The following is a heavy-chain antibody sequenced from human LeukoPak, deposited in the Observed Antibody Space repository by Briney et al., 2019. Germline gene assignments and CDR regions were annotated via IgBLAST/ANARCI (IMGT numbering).Heavy chain of an antibody. CDR3: ARDRATYSSGPLDY. J-gene: IGHJ4*02. CDR1: SGSISSSSYY. CDR2: IYYSGST. Sequence: SQTLSLTCTVSSGSISSSSYYWGWIRQPPGKGLEWIGSIYYSGSTYYNPSLKSRGTISVDTSKNQFFLKLSSVTAADTAVYYCARDRATYSSGPLDYWGQGTLVTVSS. V-gene: IGHV4-39*02. D-gene: IGHD6-19*01.